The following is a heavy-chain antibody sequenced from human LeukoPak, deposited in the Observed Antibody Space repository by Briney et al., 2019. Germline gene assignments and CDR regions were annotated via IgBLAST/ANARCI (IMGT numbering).Heavy chain of an antibody. Sequence: ASVTVSCTASGYTFSSYGINWVRQAPGQGLEWMGWISAYNANTNYAQKLQGRVTMTTDTSTSTAYMELRSLRSDDTAVYYCARDRAYSGSYCEAFDIWGQGTMVTVSS. CDR1: GYTFSSYG. CDR2: ISAYNANT. CDR3: ARDRAYSGSYCEAFDI. J-gene: IGHJ3*02. D-gene: IGHD1-26*01. V-gene: IGHV1-18*01.